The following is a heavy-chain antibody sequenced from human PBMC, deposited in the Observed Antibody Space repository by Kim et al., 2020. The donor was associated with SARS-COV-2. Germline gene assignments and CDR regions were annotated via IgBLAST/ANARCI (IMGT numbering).Heavy chain of an antibody. V-gene: IGHV3-33*01. CDR3: ARGRGNYYCFMDV. Sequence: YADSVKGRFTISRDNSKSTLYLQMNSLGAEDTAVYYCARGRGNYYCFMDVWGKGTTVTVSS. J-gene: IGHJ6*03.